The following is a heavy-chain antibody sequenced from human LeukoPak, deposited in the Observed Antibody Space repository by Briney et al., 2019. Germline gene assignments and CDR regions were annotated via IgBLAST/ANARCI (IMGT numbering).Heavy chain of an antibody. CDR2: IYSGGST. D-gene: IGHD2-21*02. CDR3: ARSLGVTYYFDY. CDR1: GFTVSSNY. J-gene: IGHJ4*02. V-gene: IGHV3-66*01. Sequence: GGSLRLSCAASGFTVSSNYMSWVRQAPGKGLEWVSVIYSGGSTYYADSVKGRFTISRDNSKNTLYLQMNSLRAEDTAVCYCARSLGVTYYFDYWGQGTLVTVSS.